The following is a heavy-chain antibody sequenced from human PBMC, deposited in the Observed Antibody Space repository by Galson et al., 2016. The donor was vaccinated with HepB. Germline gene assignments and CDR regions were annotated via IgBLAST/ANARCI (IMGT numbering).Heavy chain of an antibody. CDR1: GFTFTRYK. J-gene: IGHJ3*02. V-gene: IGHV3-21*01. CDR3: ARVSEQQLLDAFDI. Sequence: SLRLSCATSGFTFTRYKMNWVRQAPGKGLEWVSSISSGSSYIYYADSVKGRFTISRDNVKKSLYLQMNSLRPEDTAVYYCARVSEQQLLDAFDIWGQGTMVTVSS. D-gene: IGHD6-13*01. CDR2: ISSGSSYI.